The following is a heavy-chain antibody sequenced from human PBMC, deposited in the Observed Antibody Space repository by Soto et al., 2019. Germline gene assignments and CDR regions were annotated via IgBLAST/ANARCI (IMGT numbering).Heavy chain of an antibody. D-gene: IGHD3-16*01. V-gene: IGHV3-11*01. CDR1: GFSFKDYY. CDR2: ITSSGGNA. Sequence: SLRLSCAASGFSFKDYYMTWMRQTPEKGLEWISTITSSGGNAYYAASVKGRVTISRDNAHNSLYLQMSGLRAEDTALYYCARDMYPVYVKLFDLWGEGTLVTVSS. CDR3: ARDMYPVYVKLFDL. J-gene: IGHJ5*02.